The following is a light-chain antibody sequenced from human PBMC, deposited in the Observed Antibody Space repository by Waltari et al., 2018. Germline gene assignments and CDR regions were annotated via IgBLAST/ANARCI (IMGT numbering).Light chain of an antibody. V-gene: IGKV3-15*01. CDR1: QSVKDH. Sequence: EIVMTQSPATLSVSPGYRVPLPCRASQSVKDHLAWYQQRPGQAPRLLIYGASTRATGIPARFSGSGFGTEFTLTIVSLQSEDFGVYYCQQYTEWPPLTFGGGTTVDIK. CDR3: QQYTEWPPLT. J-gene: IGKJ4*01. CDR2: GAS.